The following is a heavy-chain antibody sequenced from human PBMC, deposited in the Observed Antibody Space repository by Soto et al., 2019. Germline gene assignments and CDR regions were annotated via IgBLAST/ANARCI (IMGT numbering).Heavy chain of an antibody. V-gene: IGHV6-1*01. Sequence: SQTLSLTCAISGGSFSSNSAAWNWIRLSPSRGLEWLARTYYRSRWYNDYAVFVRSRITVNPDTSKNQFSLQLTSVTPEDTAVYYCAGTTSHQWYYMDVWGKGTTVTVSS. CDR2: TYYRSRWYN. CDR1: GGSFSSNSAA. CDR3: AGTTSHQWYYMDV. D-gene: IGHD1-7*01. J-gene: IGHJ6*03.